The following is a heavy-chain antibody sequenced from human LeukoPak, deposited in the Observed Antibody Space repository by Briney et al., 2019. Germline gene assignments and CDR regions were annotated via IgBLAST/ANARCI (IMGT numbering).Heavy chain of an antibody. CDR1: GYSFTSYY. V-gene: IGHV1-46*01. CDR3: ARDIYTSGSLGY. D-gene: IGHD3-10*01. Sequence: GASVKVSCKASGYSFTSYYIHWVRQAPGQGLEWMGIINPSGGSTSYASKFQGRVIMTRDTSTSTVYMELSSLRSEDTAVYYCARDIYTSGSLGYWGQGTLVTVSS. J-gene: IGHJ4*02. CDR2: INPSGGST.